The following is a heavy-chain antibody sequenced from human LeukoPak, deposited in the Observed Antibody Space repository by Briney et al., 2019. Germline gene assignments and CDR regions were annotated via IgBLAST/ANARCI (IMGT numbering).Heavy chain of an antibody. J-gene: IGHJ6*03. CDR2: IYYSGST. D-gene: IGHD5-18*01. CDR3: ARVGTGYSYGYRDYDYYMDV. V-gene: IGHV4-59*01. CDR1: GGSISSYY. Sequence: SETLSLTCTVSGGSISSYYWSWIRQPPGKELEWIGYIYYSGSTNYNPSLKSRVTISVDTSKNQFSLKLSSVTAADTAVYYCARVGTGYSYGYRDYDYYMDVWGKGTTVTVSS.